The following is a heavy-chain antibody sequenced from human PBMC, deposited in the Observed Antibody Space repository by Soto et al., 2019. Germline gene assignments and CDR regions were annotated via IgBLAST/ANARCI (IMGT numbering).Heavy chain of an antibody. CDR2: MNPNSGNT. D-gene: IGHD2-2*01. CDR3: ARAPRYCISTSCYPRT. J-gene: IGHJ6*02. CDR1: GYTFTSYD. V-gene: IGHV1-8*01. Sequence: ASVKVSCKASGYTFTSYDINWVRQATGQGLEWMGWMNPNSGNTGYAQKFQGRVTMTRNTSISTAYMELSSLRSEDTAVYYCARAPRYCISTSCYPRTWGQGTTVTVSS.